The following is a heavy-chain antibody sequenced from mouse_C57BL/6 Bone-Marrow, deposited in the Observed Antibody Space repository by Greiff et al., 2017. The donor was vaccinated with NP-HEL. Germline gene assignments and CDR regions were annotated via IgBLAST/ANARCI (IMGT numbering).Heavy chain of an antibody. D-gene: IGHD2-2*01. Sequence: EVKLQESGPVLVKPGASVKMSCKASGYTFTDYYMNWVKQSHGKSLEWIGVINPYNGGTSYNQKFKGKATLTVDKSSSTAYMELNSLTSEDSAVYYCARKWLFYWGQGTTLTVSS. J-gene: IGHJ2*01. CDR3: ARKWLFY. V-gene: IGHV1-19*01. CDR2: INPYNGGT. CDR1: GYTFTDYY.